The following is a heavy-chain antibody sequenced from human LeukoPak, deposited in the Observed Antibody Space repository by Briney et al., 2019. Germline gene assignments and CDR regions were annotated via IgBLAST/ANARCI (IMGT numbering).Heavy chain of an antibody. V-gene: IGHV3-21*01. CDR1: GFTFSSYS. Sequence: GGSLRLSCAASGFTFSSYSMNWVRQAPGKGLEWVSSISSSSYIYYADSVKGRFTISRDNAKNSLYLQMNSLRAEDTAVYYCARAYYYDSSGYPPLDAFDIWGQGTMVTVSS. D-gene: IGHD3-22*01. J-gene: IGHJ3*02. CDR3: ARAYYYDSSGYPPLDAFDI. CDR2: ISSSSYI.